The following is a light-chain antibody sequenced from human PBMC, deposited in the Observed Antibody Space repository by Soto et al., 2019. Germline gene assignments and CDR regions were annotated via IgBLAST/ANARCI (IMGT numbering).Light chain of an antibody. CDR2: DAS. CDR1: QSVGKY. J-gene: IGKJ1*01. CDR3: HQDFNLPWT. V-gene: IGKV3-11*01. Sequence: EIVLTQSPATLSFSPGERATLSCRASQSVGKYLVWYQQKPGQAPRLLIYDASNRAPGIPARFSGSGSGTDFTLTTSSLQHEDFAVYFCHQDFNLPWTFGQGTKVDI.